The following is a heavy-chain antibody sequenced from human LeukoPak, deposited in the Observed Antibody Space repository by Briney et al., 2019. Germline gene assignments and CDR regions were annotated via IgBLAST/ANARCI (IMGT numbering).Heavy chain of an antibody. CDR1: GLTVSNNY. CDR3: AREAIVISAASGGAFDI. D-gene: IGHD2-2*01. CDR2: IYSGGTT. J-gene: IGHJ3*02. V-gene: IGHV3-53*01. Sequence: GGSLRLSCAASGLTVSNNYMSWVRQAPGKGLEWVSVIYSGGTTYYADSVKGRFTISRDNSKNTLYLQMNNLRAEDTAVYYCAREAIVISAASGGAFDIWGQGTMVTFSS.